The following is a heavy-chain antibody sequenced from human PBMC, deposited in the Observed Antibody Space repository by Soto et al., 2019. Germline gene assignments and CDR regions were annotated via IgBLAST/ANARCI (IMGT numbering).Heavy chain of an antibody. Sequence: QVQLVQSGAEVKKPGASVKVSCKASGYTFPSYDINWVRQATGQGLECMGWMNPNSANTGYAQKFQGRVTMTRNTSLSTAYMELSSLRSADTAVYYCARGTRVEDLWGQGTLVTVSS. CDR3: ARGTRVEDL. D-gene: IGHD3-10*01. V-gene: IGHV1-8*01. J-gene: IGHJ5*02. CDR2: MNPNSANT. CDR1: GYTFPSYD.